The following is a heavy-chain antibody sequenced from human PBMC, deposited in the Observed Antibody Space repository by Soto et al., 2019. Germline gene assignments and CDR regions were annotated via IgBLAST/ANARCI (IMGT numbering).Heavy chain of an antibody. CDR2: ISAYNGNT. J-gene: IGHJ6*02. D-gene: IGHD4-17*01. V-gene: IGHV1-18*01. Sequence: QVQLVQSGAEVKKPGASVKVSCKASGYTFTSYGISWVRQAPGQGLEWMGWISAYNGNTNYAQKLQGRVTMTTDTSTRTAYMELRSLRSDDTAVYYCARGWYGAYVQYYYGMDVWGQGTTVTVSS. CDR3: ARGWYGAYVQYYYGMDV. CDR1: GYTFTSYG.